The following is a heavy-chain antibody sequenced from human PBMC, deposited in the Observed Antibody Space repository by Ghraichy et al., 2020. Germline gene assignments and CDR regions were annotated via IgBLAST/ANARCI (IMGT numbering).Heavy chain of an antibody. CDR1: GGTFSSYA. Sequence: SVKVSCKASGGTFSSYAISWVRQAPGQGLEWMGGIIPIFGTANYAQKFQGRVTITADESTSTAYMELSSLRSEDTAVYYCAREGVRGRYSYAYYDAFDIWGQGTMVTVSS. V-gene: IGHV1-69*13. J-gene: IGHJ3*02. CDR2: IIPIFGTA. CDR3: AREGVRGRYSYAYYDAFDI. D-gene: IGHD5-18*01.